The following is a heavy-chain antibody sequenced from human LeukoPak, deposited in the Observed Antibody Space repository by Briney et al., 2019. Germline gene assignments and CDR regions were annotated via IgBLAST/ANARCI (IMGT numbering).Heavy chain of an antibody. D-gene: IGHD2-2*01. CDR1: GFTFSSYW. CDR2: IKQDGSEK. CDR3: ARGSGSQPLPYYYYYMDV. J-gene: IGHJ6*03. Sequence: GGSLRLSCAASGFTFSSYWMSWVRQAPGKGLEWVANIKQDGSEKYYVDSVKGRFTISRDNAKNSLYLQMNSLRAEDTAVYYCARGSGSQPLPYYYYYMDVWGKGTTVTVSS. V-gene: IGHV3-7*01.